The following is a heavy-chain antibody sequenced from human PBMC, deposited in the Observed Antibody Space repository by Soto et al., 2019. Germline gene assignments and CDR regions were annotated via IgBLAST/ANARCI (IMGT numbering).Heavy chain of an antibody. J-gene: IGHJ4*02. D-gene: IGHD4-17*01. Sequence: GGSLRLSCAASGLTFRSYWMHWVRQAPGKGLEWVSSISGTSDYISYADSVKGRFTISRDNSKNTLYLQVNSLRAEDTAVYYCAKDWADYGDYAYFFYWGQGTLVTVSS. CDR3: AKDWADYGDYAYFFY. V-gene: IGHV3-21*04. CDR1: GLTFRSYW. CDR2: ISGTSDYI.